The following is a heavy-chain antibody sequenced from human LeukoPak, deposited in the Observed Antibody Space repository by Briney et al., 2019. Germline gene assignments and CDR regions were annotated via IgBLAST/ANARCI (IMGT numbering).Heavy chain of an antibody. CDR3: AGESCSSTSCYGRVDYYYYGMDV. V-gene: IGHV4-31*03. CDR1: GGSISSGGYY. Sequence: PSQTLSLTCTVSGGSISSGGYYWSWIRQHPGKGLEWIGYIYYSGSTYYNPSLKSRVTISVDTSKNQFSLKPSSVTAADTAVYYCAGESCSSTSCYGRVDYYYYGMDVWGKGTTVTVSS. D-gene: IGHD2-2*01. CDR2: IYYSGST. J-gene: IGHJ6*04.